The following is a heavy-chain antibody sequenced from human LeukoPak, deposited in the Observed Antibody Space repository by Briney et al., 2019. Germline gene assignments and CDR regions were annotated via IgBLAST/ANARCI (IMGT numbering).Heavy chain of an antibody. CDR2: ISSNGVST. D-gene: IGHD3-3*01. CDR3: AREVITIFAMDV. V-gene: IGHV3-64*01. Sequence: GGSLRLSCAASGFSFSTYAMHWVRQAPGKGLEFVSAISSNGVSTYYAISVKGRFTISRDNSKSTLYLQVGSLRAEDMAVYYCAREVITIFAMDVWGKGTTVTVSS. CDR1: GFSFSTYA. J-gene: IGHJ6*03.